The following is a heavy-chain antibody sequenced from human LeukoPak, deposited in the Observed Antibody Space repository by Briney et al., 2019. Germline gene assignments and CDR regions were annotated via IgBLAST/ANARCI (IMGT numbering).Heavy chain of an antibody. CDR2: ISWNSGSI. J-gene: IGHJ6*02. CDR3: AKDRRYYDFWSGYYTSTGMDV. Sequence: GRSLRLSCAASGFTFDDYAMHWVRQAPGKGLEWVSGISWNSGSIGYADSVKGRSTISRDNAKNSLYLQMNGLRAEDTALYYCAKDRRYYDFWSGYYTSTGMDVWGQGTTVTVSS. D-gene: IGHD3-3*01. CDR1: GFTFDDYA. V-gene: IGHV3-9*01.